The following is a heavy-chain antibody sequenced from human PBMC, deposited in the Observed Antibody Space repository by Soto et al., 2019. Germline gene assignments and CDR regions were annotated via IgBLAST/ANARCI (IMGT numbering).Heavy chain of an antibody. D-gene: IGHD3-22*01. J-gene: IGHJ3*02. Sequence: QVQLVQSGAEVKKPGASVKVSCKASGYTFTSYDISWVRQATGQGLEWVGWMNPNSCNTGYAQKSQGRVTMTRNTSISTAYMELRSLRSEDTAVYYCARRSGYAFAIWGQGTMVTFSS. CDR1: GYTFTSYD. CDR3: ARRSGYAFAI. CDR2: MNPNSCNT. V-gene: IGHV1-8*01.